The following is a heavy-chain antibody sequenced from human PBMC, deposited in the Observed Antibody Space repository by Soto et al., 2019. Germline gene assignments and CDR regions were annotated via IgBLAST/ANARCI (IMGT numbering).Heavy chain of an antibody. V-gene: IGHV1-69*06. Sequence: QVQLVQSGAEVKKPGSSVKVSCKASGGTFSSYAISWVRQAPGQGLEWMGGIIPIFGTANYAQKFQGRVTITADKTTSTAYMELSSLRSEDTAVYYCASQVYSGSYSRDDAFDIWGQGTMVTVSS. D-gene: IGHD1-26*01. CDR2: IIPIFGTA. J-gene: IGHJ3*02. CDR1: GGTFSSYA. CDR3: ASQVYSGSYSRDDAFDI.